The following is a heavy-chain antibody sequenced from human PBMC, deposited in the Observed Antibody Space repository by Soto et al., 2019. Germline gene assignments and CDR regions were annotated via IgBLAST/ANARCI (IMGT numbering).Heavy chain of an antibody. CDR1: GFTLSRYA. D-gene: IGHD2-2*01. J-gene: IGHJ4*02. V-gene: IGHV3-30-3*01. CDR3: AREGEALDQ. CDR2: ILYDGSNK. Sequence: GGSLRLSCAASGFTLSRYAMHWVRQAPGKGLEWVALILYDGSNKYYADSVKGRFTISRDNSKNTLYLQMNSLRAEDTAVYYCAREGEALDQWGQGTLVTVSS.